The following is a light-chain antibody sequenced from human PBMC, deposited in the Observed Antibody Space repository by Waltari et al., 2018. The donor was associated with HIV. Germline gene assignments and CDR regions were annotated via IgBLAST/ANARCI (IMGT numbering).Light chain of an antibody. J-gene: IGLJ2*01. V-gene: IGLV1-40*01. Sequence: QSVLTQPPSVSGAPGQRVTISCTGSSSNIGAGSDVHWYQQLPGTAPKLLIYGNNNRPSAVPARFSGSKSGTSASLAITGLQAEDEPDYYCQSYDSSLSGPVVFGGGTRLTVL. CDR3: QSYDSSLSGPVV. CDR2: GNN. CDR1: SSNIGAGSD.